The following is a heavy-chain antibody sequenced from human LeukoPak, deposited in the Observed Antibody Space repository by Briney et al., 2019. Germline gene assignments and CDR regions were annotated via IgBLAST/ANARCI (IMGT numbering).Heavy chain of an antibody. D-gene: IGHD3-9*01. Sequence: GGSLRLSCAVSGFTFSSYRMSWVRQAPGKGLEWVSSISTSSSSKYYADSVKGRFTVSRDNAKNSLDLQMNSLRAEDTAVYYCARWDDLFLIDFWGQGTLVTVSS. V-gene: IGHV3-21*01. J-gene: IGHJ4*02. CDR3: ARWDDLFLIDF. CDR1: GFTFSSYR. CDR2: ISTSSSSK.